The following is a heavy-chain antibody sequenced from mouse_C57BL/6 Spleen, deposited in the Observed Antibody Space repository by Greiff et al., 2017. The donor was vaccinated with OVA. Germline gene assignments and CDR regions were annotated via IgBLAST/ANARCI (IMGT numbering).Heavy chain of an antibody. J-gene: IGHJ2*01. CDR3: AREGLGYYFDY. V-gene: IGHV1-54*01. CDR2: INPGSGGT. D-gene: IGHD2-2*01. CDR1: GYAFTNYL. Sequence: VQLQQSGAELVRPGTSVKVSCKASGYAFTNYLIEWVKQRPGQGLEWIGVINPGSGGTNYNEKFKGKATLTADKYSSTAYMQLSSLASEDSAVYSCAREGLGYYFDYRGQGTTLTVSS.